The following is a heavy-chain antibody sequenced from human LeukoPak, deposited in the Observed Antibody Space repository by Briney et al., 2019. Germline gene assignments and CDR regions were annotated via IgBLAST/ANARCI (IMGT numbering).Heavy chain of an antibody. CDR1: GYTFTGYY. CDR3: ARIPLSSSDPSFDY. V-gene: IGHV1-2*02. J-gene: IGHJ4*02. D-gene: IGHD6-6*01. Sequence: GASVKVSCKASGYTFTGYYMHWVRQAPGQGLEWMGWINPNSGGTNYAQKFQGRVTMTRDTSISTAYMELSRLRSDDTAVYYCARIPLSSSDPSFDYWGQGTLVTVSS. CDR2: INPNSGGT.